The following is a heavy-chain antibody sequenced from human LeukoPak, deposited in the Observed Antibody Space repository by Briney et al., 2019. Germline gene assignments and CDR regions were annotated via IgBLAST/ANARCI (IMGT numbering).Heavy chain of an antibody. V-gene: IGHV4-61*02. CDR3: ARVNLSAGRLFDY. CDR1: GGSISSGSYY. J-gene: IGHJ4*02. Sequence: SETLSLTCTVSGGSISSGSYYWSWIRQPAGKGLEWIGRIYTSGSTNYNPSLKSRVTISVDTSKNQFSLKLSSVTAADTAVYYCARVNLSAGRLFDYWGQGTLVTVSS. CDR2: IYTSGST. D-gene: IGHD6-25*01.